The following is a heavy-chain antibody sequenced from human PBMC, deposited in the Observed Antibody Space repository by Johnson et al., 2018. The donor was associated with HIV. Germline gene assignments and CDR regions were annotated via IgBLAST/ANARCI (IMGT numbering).Heavy chain of an antibody. J-gene: IGHJ3*02. CDR2: ISYDGSNK. CDR1: GFTFSSYG. V-gene: IGHV3-30*03. D-gene: IGHD3-9*01. Sequence: QEKLVESGGGVVQPGRSLRLSCAASGFTFSSYGMHWVRQAPGKGLEWVAVISYDGSNKYYADSVKGRFTISRDNSKNTLYLQMGSLRAEDMAVYYCARGYILTGYSGAFDMWGQGTMVTVSS. CDR3: ARGYILTGYSGAFDM.